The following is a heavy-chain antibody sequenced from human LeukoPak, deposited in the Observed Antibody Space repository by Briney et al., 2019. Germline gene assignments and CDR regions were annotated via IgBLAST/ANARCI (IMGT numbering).Heavy chain of an antibody. J-gene: IGHJ4*02. V-gene: IGHV3-7*01. CDR1: GFTFSSYE. CDR3: AREGLPSSSWWNY. CDR2: IKQDGSEK. D-gene: IGHD6-13*01. Sequence: GGSLRLSCAASGFTFSSYEMNWVRQAPGKGLEWVANIKQDGSEKYYVDSVKGRFTISRDNAKNSLYLQMNSLRAEDTAVYYCAREGLPSSSWWNYWGQGTLVTVSS.